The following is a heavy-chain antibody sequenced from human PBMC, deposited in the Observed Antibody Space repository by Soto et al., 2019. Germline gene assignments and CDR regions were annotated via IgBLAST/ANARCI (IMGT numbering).Heavy chain of an antibody. D-gene: IGHD2-8*01. CDR3: AKIEMAWFAH. CDR2: ISGSGGRT. V-gene: IGHV3-23*01. Sequence: GGSLRLSCTGSGLSFFSDAMSWVRRAPGQGLEWVSTISGSGGRTYYADSVKGRFVVSRDNDKNTVYLHMSSLTGEDTAVYFCAKIEMAWFAHWGQGTPVTASS. J-gene: IGHJ5*02. CDR1: GLSFFSDA.